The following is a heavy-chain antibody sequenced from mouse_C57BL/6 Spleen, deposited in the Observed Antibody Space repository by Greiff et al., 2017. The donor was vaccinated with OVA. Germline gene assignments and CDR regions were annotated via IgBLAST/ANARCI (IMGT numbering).Heavy chain of an antibody. V-gene: IGHV5-9*01. CDR1: GFTFSSYT. Sequence: EVKLMESGGGLVKPGGSLKLSCAASGFTFSSYTMSWVRQTPEKRLEWVATISGGGGNTYYPDSVKGRFTISRDNAKNTLYRQMSSLRSEDTALYYCASIWDAFAYWGQGTLVTVSA. J-gene: IGHJ3*01. D-gene: IGHD4-1*01. CDR3: ASIWDAFAY. CDR2: ISGGGGNT.